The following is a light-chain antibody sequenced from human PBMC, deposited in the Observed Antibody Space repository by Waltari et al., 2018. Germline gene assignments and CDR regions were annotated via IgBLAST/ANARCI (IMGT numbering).Light chain of an antibody. V-gene: IGLV2-23*01. CDR3: CSYAGTRV. Sequence: QSALTQPASVSGSPGQSITTSCPATSSDLGSYTLVSWYQQPPGKAPKLILYEGTKRPSGVSNRFSGSKSGNTASLTISGLQAEDEADYYCCSYAGTRVFGGGTKLTVL. CDR1: SSDLGSYTL. J-gene: IGLJ3*02. CDR2: EGT.